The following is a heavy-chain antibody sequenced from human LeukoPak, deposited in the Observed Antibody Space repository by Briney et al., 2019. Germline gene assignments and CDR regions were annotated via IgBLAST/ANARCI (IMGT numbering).Heavy chain of an antibody. CDR1: GYTFTGYY. D-gene: IGHD3-3*01. CDR2: INPNSGDT. Sequence: ASVKVSCKASGYTFTGYYMHWVRQAPGQGLEWMGWINPNSGDTNYAQKFQGRVTMTRDTSISTAYMELSRLRSDDTAVYYCARKGKGTNFPLYYYYMDVWGKGTTVTVSS. CDR3: ARKGKGTNFPLYYYYMDV. V-gene: IGHV1-2*02. J-gene: IGHJ6*03.